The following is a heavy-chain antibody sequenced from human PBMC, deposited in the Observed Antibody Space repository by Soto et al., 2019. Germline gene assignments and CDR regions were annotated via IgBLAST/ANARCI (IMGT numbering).Heavy chain of an antibody. CDR3: AKEACNYDRSGYFHY. Sequence: AVRGSCVDPGGTCSSYSMNWVRQAPGKGLEWVAVISYDGSNKYYADSVKGRFTISRDNSKNTLYLQMNSLRAEDTAVYYCAKEACNYDRSGYFHYWR. CDR2: ISYDGSNK. D-gene: IGHD3-22*01. CDR1: GGTCSSYS. J-gene: IGHJ4*01. V-gene: IGHV3-30*18.